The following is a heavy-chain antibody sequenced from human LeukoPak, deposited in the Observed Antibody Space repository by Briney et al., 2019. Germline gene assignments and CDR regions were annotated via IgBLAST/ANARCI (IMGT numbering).Heavy chain of an antibody. J-gene: IGHJ5*02. V-gene: IGHV3-11*01. Sequence: GGSLRHSCAASGFTFSDYYMSWIRQAPGKGLEWVSYISSSGSTIYYADSVKGRFTISRDNAKNSLYLQMNSLRAEDTAVYYCAGAGSYDFWSGFQFDPWGQGTLVTVSS. D-gene: IGHD3-3*01. CDR3: AGAGSYDFWSGFQFDP. CDR1: GFTFSDYY. CDR2: ISSSGSTI.